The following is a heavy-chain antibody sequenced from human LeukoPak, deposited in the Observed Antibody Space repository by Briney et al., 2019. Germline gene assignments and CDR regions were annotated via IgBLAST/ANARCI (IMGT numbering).Heavy chain of an antibody. D-gene: IGHD6-19*01. CDR1: GFTFSSYW. J-gene: IGHJ4*02. CDR2: IKQDGSEK. V-gene: IGHV3-7*03. Sequence: GGSLRLSCAASGFTFSSYWMSWVRQAPGKGLEWVANIKQDGSEKYYVDSVKGRFTISRDNAKNSLYLQMNTLRADDTAFYYCVRVSTGYYFDSWGQGTLVTVSS. CDR3: VRVSTGYYFDS.